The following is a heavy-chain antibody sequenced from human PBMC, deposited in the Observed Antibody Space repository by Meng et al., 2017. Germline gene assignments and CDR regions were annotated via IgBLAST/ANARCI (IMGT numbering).Heavy chain of an antibody. CDR3: ARVLSSSGWSEIDY. D-gene: IGHD6-19*01. CDR1: GFTFSSYS. V-gene: IGHV3-21*01. J-gene: IGHJ4*02. CDR2: ISSSSSYI. Sequence: GKLVEGGGGLVKPGGSLRLSCAASGFTFSSYSMNWVRQAPGKGLEWVSSISSSSSYIYYADSVKGRFTISRDNAKNSLYLQMNSLRAEDTAVYYCARVLSSSGWSEIDYWGQGTLVTVSS.